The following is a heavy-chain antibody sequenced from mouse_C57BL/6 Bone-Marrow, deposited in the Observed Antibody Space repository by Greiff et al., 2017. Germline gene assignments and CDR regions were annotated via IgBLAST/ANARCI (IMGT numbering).Heavy chain of an antibody. CDR3: SSFDGNYFDF. CDR1: GFNIKDDY. J-gene: IGHJ2*01. CDR2: IDPEIGDT. V-gene: IGHV14-4*01. Sequence: EVQLQESGAELVRPGASVKLSCTASGFNIKDDYIHWVKQRPEQGLEWIGWIDPEIGDTEYASKFQGKATITSDTSSNTAYLQLSSLTSEDTAVYYCSSFDGNYFDFWGQGTPLPVGS. D-gene: IGHD2-3*01.